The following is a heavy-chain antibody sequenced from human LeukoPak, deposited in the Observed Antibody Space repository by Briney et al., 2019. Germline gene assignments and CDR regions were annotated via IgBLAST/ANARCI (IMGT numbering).Heavy chain of an antibody. J-gene: IGHJ4*02. D-gene: IGHD6-19*01. V-gene: IGHV3-53*01. CDR2: IYGDVSA. Sequence: GGSLRLSCAASGFTVSTYYMNWVRQAPGKGLEWLSVIYGDVSAHYADSVRGRFTISRDNSKNTLYLQMNGLRGEDTAVYYCARAPRVADLFFDCWGRGALVTVSS. CDR1: GFTVSTYY. CDR3: ARAPRVADLFFDC.